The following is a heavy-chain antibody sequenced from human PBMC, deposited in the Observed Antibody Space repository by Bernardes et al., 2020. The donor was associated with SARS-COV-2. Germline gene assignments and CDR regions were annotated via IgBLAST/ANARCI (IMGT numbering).Heavy chain of an antibody. CDR3: ARVKGYCSGGSCYNWFDP. CDR2: ISAYNGNT. CDR1: GYTFTSYG. J-gene: IGHJ5*02. D-gene: IGHD2-15*01. V-gene: IGHV1-18*01. Sequence: ASVKVSCKASGYTFTSYGISWVRQAPGQGLEWMGWISAYNGNTNYAQKLQGRVTMTTDTSTSTAYMELRSLRSDDTAVYYCARVKGYCSGGSCYNWFDPWGQGTLVTVSS.